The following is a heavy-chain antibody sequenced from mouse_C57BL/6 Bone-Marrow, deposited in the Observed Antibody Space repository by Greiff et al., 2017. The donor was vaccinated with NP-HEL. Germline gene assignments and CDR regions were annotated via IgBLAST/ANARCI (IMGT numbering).Heavy chain of an antibody. CDR2: IDPNSGGT. V-gene: IGHV1-72*01. D-gene: IGHD2-2*01. Sequence: QVHVKQPGAELVKPGASVKLSCKASGYTFTSYWMHWVKQRPGRGLEWIGRIDPNSGGTKYNEKFKSKATLTVDKPSSTAYMQLSSLTSEDSAVYYCARSDMVTTRAMDYWGQGTSVTVSS. CDR1: GYTFTSYW. J-gene: IGHJ4*01. CDR3: ARSDMVTTRAMDY.